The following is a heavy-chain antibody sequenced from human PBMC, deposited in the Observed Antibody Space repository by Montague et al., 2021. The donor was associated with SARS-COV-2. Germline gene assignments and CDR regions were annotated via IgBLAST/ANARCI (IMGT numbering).Heavy chain of an antibody. CDR2: IVVGSGDT. CDR3: AARGFGESNGGLFDY. Sequence: SVKVSCKASGFPFTSSAMQWVRQARGQRLEWIGWIVVGSGDTNYAQKFQERVTITRDMSTSTAYMELSSLRSEDTAVYYCAARGFGESNGGLFDYWGQGTLVTVSS. CDR1: GFPFTSSA. V-gene: IGHV1-58*02. D-gene: IGHD3-10*01. J-gene: IGHJ4*02.